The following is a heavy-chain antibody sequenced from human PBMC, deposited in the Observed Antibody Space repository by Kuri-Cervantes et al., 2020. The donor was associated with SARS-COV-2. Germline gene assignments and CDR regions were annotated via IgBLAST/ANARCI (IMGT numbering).Heavy chain of an antibody. D-gene: IGHD2-15*01. CDR3: ARQGYCSGGSCYSGTMDV. Sequence: GGSLRLSCAASGFTFSDYYMSWIRQAPGKGLEWVSYISSSGGIYMQYADSVKGRFTISRDNAKKSLYLEMNSLRAEDTAVYYYARQGYCSGGSCYSGTMDVWGQGTTVTVSS. J-gene: IGHJ6*02. V-gene: IGHV3-11*01. CDR1: GFTFSDYY. CDR2: ISSSGGIYM.